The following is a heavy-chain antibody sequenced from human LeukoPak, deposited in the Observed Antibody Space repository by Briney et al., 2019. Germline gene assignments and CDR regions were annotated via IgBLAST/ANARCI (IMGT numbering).Heavy chain of an antibody. CDR2: IWCDGSNK. CDR1: GFTFSSYG. V-gene: IGHV3-33*01. J-gene: IGHJ4*02. CDR3: ARLAAFGSGSYLDY. D-gene: IGHD3-10*01. Sequence: GGSLRLSCAASGFTFSSYGMHWVRQAPGKGLEWVAVIWCDGSNKYYADSVKGRFTISRDNSRNTLYLQMNSLRAEDTAVYYCARLAAFGSGSYLDYWGQGTLVTVSS.